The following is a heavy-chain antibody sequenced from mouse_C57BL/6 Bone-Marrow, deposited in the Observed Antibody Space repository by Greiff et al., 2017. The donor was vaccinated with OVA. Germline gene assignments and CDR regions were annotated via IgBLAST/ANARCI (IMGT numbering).Heavy chain of an antibody. CDR2: ISGGGGNT. V-gene: IGHV5-9*01. CDR1: GFTFSSYT. Sequence: VQLKESGGGLVKPGGSLKLSCAASGFTFSSYTMSWVRQTPEKRLEWVATISGGGGNTYYPDSVKGRFTISRDNAKNTLYLQMSSLRSEDTALYYCARQIYYYGSSPYYYAMDYWGQGTSVTVSS. CDR3: ARQIYYYGSSPYYYAMDY. J-gene: IGHJ4*01. D-gene: IGHD1-1*01.